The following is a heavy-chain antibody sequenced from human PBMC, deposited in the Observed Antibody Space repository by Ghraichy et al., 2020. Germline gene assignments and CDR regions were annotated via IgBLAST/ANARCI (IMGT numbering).Heavy chain of an antibody. CDR2: INPSGGST. CDR3: AREGGSHYTNWFDP. Sequence: ASVKVSCKASGYTFTTCYMHWVRQAPGQGLEWMGIINPSGGSTSYAQKFQGRVTMTRDTSTSTVYMELSSLRSEDTAVSYCAREGGSHYTNWFDPWGQGTLVTVYS. CDR1: GYTFTTCY. V-gene: IGHV1-46*01. J-gene: IGHJ5*02. D-gene: IGHD1-26*01.